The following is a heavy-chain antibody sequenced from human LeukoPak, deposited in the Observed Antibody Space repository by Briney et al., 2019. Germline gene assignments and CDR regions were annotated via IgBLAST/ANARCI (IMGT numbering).Heavy chain of an antibody. CDR2: INHSGST. Sequence: SETLSLTCSVYGGSFSGFYWSWIRQPPGKGLEWIGEINHSGSTHYSPSLKSRLSISVDPSKNQFSLKLSSVTAADTAVYYCARGGGYCTNNVCPPWFDPWGQGALVTVSS. V-gene: IGHV4-34*01. CDR1: GGSFSGFY. D-gene: IGHD2-8*01. CDR3: ARGGGYCTNNVCPPWFDP. J-gene: IGHJ5*02.